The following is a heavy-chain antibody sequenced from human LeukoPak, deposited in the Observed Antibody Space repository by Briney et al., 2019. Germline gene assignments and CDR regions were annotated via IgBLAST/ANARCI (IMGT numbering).Heavy chain of an antibody. D-gene: IGHD3-9*01. CDR1: GFTFSDYS. Sequence: GGSLRLSCAASGFTFSDYSMDWVRQAPGAGLEWISYISKNSGSIDYADSVRGRFTVSRDNAKNSLHLQMNSLRAEDTAVYYCARDFGWGYFDYWGQGTLVTVSS. CDR3: ARDFGWGYFDY. V-gene: IGHV3-48*04. J-gene: IGHJ4*02. CDR2: ISKNSGSI.